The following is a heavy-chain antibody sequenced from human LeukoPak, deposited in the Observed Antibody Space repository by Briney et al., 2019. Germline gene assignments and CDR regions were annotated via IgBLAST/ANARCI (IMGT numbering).Heavy chain of an antibody. CDR2: ISGDGGST. CDR3: AKDQASIFAEYFQH. V-gene: IGHV3-43*02. Sequence: GGSLRLSCAASGFTFDDYAMHWVRQAPGKGLEWVSLISGDGGSTYYADSVKGRFTISRDNSKNSLYLQMNNLRTEDTALYYCAKDQASIFAEYFQHWGQGTLVTVSS. J-gene: IGHJ1*01. D-gene: IGHD2/OR15-2a*01. CDR1: GFTFDDYA.